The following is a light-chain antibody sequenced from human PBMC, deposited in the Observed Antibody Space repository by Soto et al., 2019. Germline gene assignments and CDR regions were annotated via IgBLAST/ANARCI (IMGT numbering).Light chain of an antibody. V-gene: IGLV2-14*01. CDR1: SSDVGGYNY. J-gene: IGLJ2*01. CDR2: DVS. Sequence: QSALTQPASVSGSPGQSITISCTGTSSDVGGYNYVSWYQQHPGKAPKLMIYDVSKRPSGVSNRFSGSKSGNTASLTISGLEAEEAADYCCTSYASSSSLVFGGGTKLTVL. CDR3: TSYASSSSLV.